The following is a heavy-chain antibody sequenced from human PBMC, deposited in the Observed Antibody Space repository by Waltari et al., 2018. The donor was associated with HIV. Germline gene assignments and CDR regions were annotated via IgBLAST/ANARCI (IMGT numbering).Heavy chain of an antibody. CDR3: ARGSGYRY. CDR1: GGSFSGYY. J-gene: IGHJ4*02. Sequence: QVQLQQWGAGLLKPSETLSLTCAVYGGSFSGYYWSWIRQPPGKGLEWIGEINHSGSTNYNPSLKGRVTISVDTSKNQFSRKLSSVTAADTAVYYCARGSGYRYWGQGTLVTVSS. D-gene: IGHD2-2*02. V-gene: IGHV4-34*01. CDR2: INHSGST.